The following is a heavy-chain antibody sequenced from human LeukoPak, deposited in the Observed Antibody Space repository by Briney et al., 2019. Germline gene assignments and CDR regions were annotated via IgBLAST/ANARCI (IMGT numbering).Heavy chain of an antibody. CDR3: AKDRAVRGVITPRDY. V-gene: IGHV3-33*06. CDR1: GFTLNNYG. D-gene: IGHD3-10*01. J-gene: IGHJ4*02. Sequence: GRSLRLSCTATGFTLNNYGMHWVRQAPGKGLEFLAAPWYDRSNKYYADSVKSRFTISRDNSKNTLYLQMNSLRAEDTAVYYCAKDRAVRGVITPRDYWGQGTLVTVSS. CDR2: PWYDRSNK.